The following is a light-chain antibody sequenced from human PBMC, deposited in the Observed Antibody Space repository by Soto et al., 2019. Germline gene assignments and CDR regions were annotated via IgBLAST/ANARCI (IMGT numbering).Light chain of an antibody. CDR1: SSDIGGYNS. CDR3: SSYVGNDVFV. J-gene: IGLJ1*01. V-gene: IGLV2-8*01. CDR2: DVT. Sequence: QSALTQSPSASGSPGQSVTISCTGTSSDIGGYNSVSWYQQHPGKAPKVMIYDVTKRPSGVPDRFSGSKSGNTASLTVSALQAEDEADYYCSSYVGNDVFVFGTGTKLTVL.